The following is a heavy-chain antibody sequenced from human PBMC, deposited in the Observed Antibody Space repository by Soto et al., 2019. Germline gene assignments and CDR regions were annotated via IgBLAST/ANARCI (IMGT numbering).Heavy chain of an antibody. CDR3: TALTVVDVHSDY. D-gene: IGHD2-15*01. V-gene: IGHV3-15*01. CDR1: GFTFTNAW. Sequence: EVQLVESGGGLVKPGGSLRLSCAASGFTFTNAWMNWVRQAPGKGLEWVGRVKSKTDGGATDYAAPVKGRFTISRDDSRNTLYLQMNSLNTEDTDVYYWTALTVVDVHSDYWGQGTLVVVSS. J-gene: IGHJ4*02. CDR2: VKSKTDGGAT.